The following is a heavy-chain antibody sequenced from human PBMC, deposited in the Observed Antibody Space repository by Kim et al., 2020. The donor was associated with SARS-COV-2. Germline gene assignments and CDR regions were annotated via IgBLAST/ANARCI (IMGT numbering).Heavy chain of an antibody. CDR3: ARGVPITMIRGVIAVNY. CDR1: GFTFSDYA. V-gene: IGHV3-30*04. J-gene: IGHJ4*01. D-gene: IGHD3-10*01. Sequence: GGSLRLSCAASGFTFSDYALNWVRQAPGKGLEWVAVTSYDGETTFYADSVMGRFTISRDNSKNTLFLQMDSLTFEDTAVYYCARGVPITMIRGVIAVNY. CDR2: TSYDGETT.